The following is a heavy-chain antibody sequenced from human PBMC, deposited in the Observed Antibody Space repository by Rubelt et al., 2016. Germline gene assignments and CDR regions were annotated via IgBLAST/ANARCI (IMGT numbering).Heavy chain of an antibody. D-gene: IGHD6-13*01. CDR1: GGTFSSYA. Sequence: QVQLVQSGAEVKKPGSSVKVSCKASGGTFSSYAISWVRQAPGQGLEWMGWISAYNGKTNFAQKLQGRVTIATDTSTTTAYMEPRSLRADDRGVYYCARGLESSSCDYWGQGTLVTVSS. V-gene: IGHV1-18*01. CDR2: ISAYNGKT. CDR3: ARGLESSSCDY. J-gene: IGHJ4*02.